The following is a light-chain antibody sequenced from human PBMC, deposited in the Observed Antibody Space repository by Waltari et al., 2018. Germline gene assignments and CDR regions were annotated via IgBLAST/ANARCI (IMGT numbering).Light chain of an antibody. CDR2: GAS. CDR3: QQYNDWPPLT. V-gene: IGKV3-15*01. CDR1: QSVSSF. Sequence: EVVMTQSPATLSLSPGERATLSCRASQSVSSFLAWYQQKPGQAPRLLIYGASTRATGIPARFSGSGSGTEFTLTISSLQSEDFAVDYCQQYNDWPPLTFGGGTKVEIK. J-gene: IGKJ4*01.